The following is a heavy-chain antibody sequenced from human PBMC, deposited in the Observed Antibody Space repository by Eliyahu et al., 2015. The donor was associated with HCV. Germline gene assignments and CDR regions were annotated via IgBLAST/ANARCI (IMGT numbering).Heavy chain of an antibody. CDR3: ASGGGGTAVTGTGGWFDP. CDR1: GXXXXXYY. D-gene: IGHD6-19*01. CDR2: IHYXXST. Sequence: QVQLQESGPGLVKPSETLSLTCTVSGXXXXXYYWSWIRQPPGKGLEWIGYIHYXXSTNYNPSLKSRVSISVDTSKNQFSLNLTSVTAADTAMYYCASGGGGTAVTGTGGWFDPWGQGTLVTVSS. J-gene: IGHJ5*02. V-gene: IGHV4-59*01.